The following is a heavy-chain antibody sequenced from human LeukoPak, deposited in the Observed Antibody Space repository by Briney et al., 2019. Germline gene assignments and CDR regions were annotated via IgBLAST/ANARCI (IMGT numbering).Heavy chain of an antibody. J-gene: IGHJ3*02. Sequence: ASVKVSCKASGYTFTSYYIHWVRQAPGQGLEWMGIINPSGVSTTYAQKFQGRATMTRDTSISTAYMELSRLRSDDTAVYYCARGHCSSINCYIAFDIWGQGTMVTVSS. CDR3: ARGHCSSINCYIAFDI. D-gene: IGHD2-2*02. CDR1: GYTFTSYY. CDR2: INPSGVST. V-gene: IGHV1-46*01.